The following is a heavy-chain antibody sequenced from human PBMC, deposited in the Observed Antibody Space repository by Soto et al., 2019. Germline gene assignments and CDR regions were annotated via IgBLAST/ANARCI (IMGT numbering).Heavy chain of an antibody. Sequence: ASVKVSCKVSGYTLTELSMQWVRQAPGKGLEWMGGFDPEDGEEMYAQKFQGRVTMTEDTSTDTAYMELSGLRSDDTGVYYCAHDIPLRLWGHGTLVTVSS. CDR3: AHDIPLRL. CDR1: GYTLTELS. CDR2: FDPEDGEE. V-gene: IGHV1-24*01. D-gene: IGHD3-9*01. J-gene: IGHJ4*01.